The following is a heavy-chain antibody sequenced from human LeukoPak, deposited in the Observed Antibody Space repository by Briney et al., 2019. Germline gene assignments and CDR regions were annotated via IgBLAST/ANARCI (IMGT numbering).Heavy chain of an antibody. J-gene: IGHJ6*03. V-gene: IGHV3-30*02. CDR2: IRYDGSNK. D-gene: IGHD6-6*01. CDR1: GFTFINYG. Sequence: GGSLRLSCAASGFTFINYGMHWVRQAPGKGLEWVAFIRYDGSNKYYADSVKGRFTISRDNSKNTLYLQMNNLRAEDTAVYYCAKGTRQLVGWYYYYYYMYVWGKETTVTISS. CDR3: AKGTRQLVGWYYYYYYMYV.